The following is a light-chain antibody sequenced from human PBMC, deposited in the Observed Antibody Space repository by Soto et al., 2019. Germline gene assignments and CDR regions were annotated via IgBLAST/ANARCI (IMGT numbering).Light chain of an antibody. V-gene: IGKV1-39*01. CDR2: AAS. Sequence: DIQMTQSPSSLSASVGDRVTITCRASQSISDDLNWYQLKAGKAPKLLIYAASILQSGVPSRFSGSGSGTLFTLTINSLQPEDFATYYCQQSYSSLMYTFGQGTKLEIK. CDR1: QSISDD. CDR3: QQSYSSLMYT. J-gene: IGKJ2*01.